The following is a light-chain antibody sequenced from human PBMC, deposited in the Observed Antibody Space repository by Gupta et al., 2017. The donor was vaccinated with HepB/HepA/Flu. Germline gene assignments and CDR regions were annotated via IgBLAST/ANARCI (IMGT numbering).Light chain of an antibody. CDR3: QHRSDWLRG. V-gene: IGKV3-11*01. CDR2: DAS. CDR1: QSVGNS. Sequence: EVVLTQSPATLSLSSGEGATLSCRASQSVGNSLAWYQHKPGQSPRLLIYDASTRATGIPARFSGGGSGTDFTLTITSLQPEDFAVYYCQHRSDWLRGFGPGTKVDMK. J-gene: IGKJ2*03.